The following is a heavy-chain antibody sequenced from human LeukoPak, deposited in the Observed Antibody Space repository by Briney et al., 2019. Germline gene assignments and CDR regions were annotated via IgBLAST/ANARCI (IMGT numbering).Heavy chain of an antibody. CDR2: ISGSGGST. D-gene: IGHD3-10*01. CDR1: GFTFSSYA. V-gene: IGHV3-23*01. CDR3: AKSPEYGSGSFFDY. J-gene: IGHJ4*02. Sequence: GGSLRLSCAASGFTFSSYAMSWVRQAPGKGLEWVSAISGSGGSTYYADSVKGRFTISGDNSKNTLYLQMNSLRAEDTAVYYCAKSPEYGSGSFFDYWGQGTLVTVSS.